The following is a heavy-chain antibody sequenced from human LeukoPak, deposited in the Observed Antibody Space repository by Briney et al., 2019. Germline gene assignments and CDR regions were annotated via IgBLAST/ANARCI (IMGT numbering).Heavy chain of an antibody. Sequence: PGRSLRLSCAASGFTFSNFAMHFVRQAPGKGLEWVALISYDGNKKEYGESVKGRCTISRDNSQNTLYLQIHSLRDEDTAVYYCAKGYHYGSAGYYTATSLDHWGQGTLVTVSS. D-gene: IGHD2-8*01. V-gene: IGHV3-30*18. CDR1: GFTFSNFA. CDR2: ISYDGNKK. J-gene: IGHJ4*02. CDR3: AKGYHYGSAGYYTATSLDH.